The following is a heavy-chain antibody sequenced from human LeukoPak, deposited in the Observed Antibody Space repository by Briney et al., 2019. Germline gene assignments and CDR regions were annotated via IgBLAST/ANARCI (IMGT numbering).Heavy chain of an antibody. CDR2: ISAYNGNT. CDR1: GYTFTSYG. D-gene: IGHD2-2*01. CDR3: ARSGCSSTSCHYNWFDP. J-gene: IGHJ5*02. V-gene: IGHV1-18*01. Sequence: ASVKVSCKASGYTFTSYGISWVRQAPGQGLERMGWISAYNGNTNYAQKLQGRVTMTTDTSTSTAYMELRSLRSDDTAVYYCARSGCSSTSCHYNWFDPWGQGTLVTVSS.